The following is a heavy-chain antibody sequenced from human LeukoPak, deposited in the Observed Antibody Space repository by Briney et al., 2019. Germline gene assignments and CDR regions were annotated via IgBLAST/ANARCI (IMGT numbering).Heavy chain of an antibody. CDR3: AREFTGYGNTDY. J-gene: IGHJ4*02. CDR1: GGSISSSNW. D-gene: IGHD5-12*01. Sequence: ETLSLTCAVSGGSISSSNWWSWVRQPPGKGLEWVANIRSDGVEKYYVDSVRGRFTISTDTAKNTLYLQMNSLRADDTAVYYCAREFTGYGNTDYWGQGTLVTVSS. CDR2: IRSDGVEK. V-gene: IGHV3-7*03.